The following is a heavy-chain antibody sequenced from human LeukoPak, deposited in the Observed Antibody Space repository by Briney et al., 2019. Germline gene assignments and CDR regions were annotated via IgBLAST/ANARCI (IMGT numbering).Heavy chain of an antibody. CDR3: AREGSCRGRVFDY. V-gene: IGHV1-3*01. CDR2: INAGNGNT. Sequence: ASVKVSCKASGYTFSTYAMHWVRQAPGQRLECMGWINAGNGNTEYSQKFQGRVTITRDTSASTAYMELSSLRSEDTAGDYCAREGSCRGRVFDYWGQGTLVTVSS. CDR1: GYTFSTYA. D-gene: IGHD2-15*01. J-gene: IGHJ4*02.